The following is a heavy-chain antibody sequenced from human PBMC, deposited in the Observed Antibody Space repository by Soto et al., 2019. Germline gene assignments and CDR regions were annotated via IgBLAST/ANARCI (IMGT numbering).Heavy chain of an antibody. D-gene: IGHD2-2*01. CDR2: INPNSGGT. Sequence: GASVKVSCKASGYTFTGYYMHWVRQAPGQGLEWMGWINPNSGGTNYAQKFQGWVTMTRDTSISTAYMELSRLRSDDTAVYYCERDRGSTNPDDAFDIWGQGTMVTVSS. CDR3: ERDRGSTNPDDAFDI. CDR1: GYTFTGYY. V-gene: IGHV1-2*04. J-gene: IGHJ3*02.